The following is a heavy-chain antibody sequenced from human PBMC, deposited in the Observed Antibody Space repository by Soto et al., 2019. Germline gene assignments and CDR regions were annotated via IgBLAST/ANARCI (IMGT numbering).Heavy chain of an antibody. CDR2: ISYAGSNK. Sequence: VAVISYAGSNKYYADSVKGRFTISRDNSKNTLYLQMNSLRAEDTAVYYCAKEQIYCSSTSCYMRPAYYYYYMDVWGKGTTVTVSS. CDR3: AKEQIYCSSTSCYMRPAYYYYYMDV. D-gene: IGHD2-2*02. V-gene: IGHV3-30*18. J-gene: IGHJ6*03.